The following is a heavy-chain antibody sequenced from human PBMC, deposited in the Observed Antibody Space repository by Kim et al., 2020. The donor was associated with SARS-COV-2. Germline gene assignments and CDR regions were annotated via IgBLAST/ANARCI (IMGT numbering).Heavy chain of an antibody. J-gene: IGHJ4*01. CDR1: GFTLRVHG. D-gene: IGHD2-15*01. CDR2: SPYEGRNE. Sequence: GGSLRLSCATSGFTLRVHGIHWVRQAPGRGLEWVAVSPYEGRNEKYADSVKGRFTISRDTSKNRLYLQMSSLRVEDTAVYYCARDGGSWWSPSDYLDNWG. V-gene: IGHV3-33*05. CDR3: ARDGGSWWSPSDYLDN.